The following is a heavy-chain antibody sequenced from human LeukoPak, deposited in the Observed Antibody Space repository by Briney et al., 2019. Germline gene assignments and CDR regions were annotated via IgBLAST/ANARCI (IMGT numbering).Heavy chain of an antibody. Sequence: GGSLRLSCAASEFTFNDYGMSWVRQAPGKGLEWVGRIKSKTDGGTTDYAAPVKGRFTISRDDSKNTLYLQMNSLKTEDTAVYYCTTSTVTTSSDYYYYYMDVWGKGTTVTVSS. CDR3: TTSTVTTSSDYYYYYMDV. CDR1: EFTFNDYG. V-gene: IGHV3-15*01. J-gene: IGHJ6*03. CDR2: IKSKTDGGTT. D-gene: IGHD4-17*01.